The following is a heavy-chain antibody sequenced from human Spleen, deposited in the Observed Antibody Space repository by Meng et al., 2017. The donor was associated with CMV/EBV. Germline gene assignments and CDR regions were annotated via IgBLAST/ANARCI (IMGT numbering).Heavy chain of an antibody. V-gene: IGHV3-48*03. Sequence: LSLTCAASGFTFSSYEMNWVRQAPGKGLEWVSYISSSGSTIYYADPVKGRFTISRDNAKNSLYLQMNSLRAEDTAVYYCARLRSSSFDYWGQGTLVTVSS. D-gene: IGHD6-6*01. J-gene: IGHJ4*02. CDR2: ISSSGSTI. CDR1: GFTFSSYE. CDR3: ARLRSSSFDY.